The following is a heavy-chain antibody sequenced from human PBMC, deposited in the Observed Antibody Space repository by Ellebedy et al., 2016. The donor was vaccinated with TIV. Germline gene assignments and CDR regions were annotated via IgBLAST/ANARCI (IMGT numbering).Heavy chain of an antibody. CDR3: ARFRSGIVVVPAHYGMDV. CDR1: GASISSNNW. Sequence: SETLSLXXAVSGASISSNNWWSWVRQPPGNGLEWIGDMFHTGRTNYNPSLKSRVTISVEKSKNQFSLLLSSVTAADTAVYYCARFRSGIVVVPAHYGMDVWGQGTTVTVSS. D-gene: IGHD2-2*01. J-gene: IGHJ6*02. V-gene: IGHV4-4*02. CDR2: MFHTGRT.